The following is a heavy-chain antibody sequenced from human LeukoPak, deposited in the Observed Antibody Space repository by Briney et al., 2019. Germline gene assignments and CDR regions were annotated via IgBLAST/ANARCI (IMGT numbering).Heavy chain of an antibody. CDR1: GYTFTSYG. Sequence: ASVKVSCKASGYTFTSYGISWVRQAPGQGLEWMEWISAYNGNTNYAQKLQGRVTMTTDTSTSTAYMELRSLRSDDTAVYYCARGELRFRGYSYGSDAFDIWGQGTMVTVSS. D-gene: IGHD5-18*01. J-gene: IGHJ3*02. V-gene: IGHV1-18*01. CDR3: ARGELRFRGYSYGSDAFDI. CDR2: ISAYNGNT.